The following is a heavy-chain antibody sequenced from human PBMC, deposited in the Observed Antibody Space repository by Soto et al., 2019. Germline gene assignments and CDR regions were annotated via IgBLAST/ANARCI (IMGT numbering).Heavy chain of an antibody. CDR2: ISYDGSNK. V-gene: IGHV3-30*18. D-gene: IGHD6-19*01. CDR3: AKTRRRGGAVAGYYFDY. J-gene: IGHJ4*02. Sequence: GGSLRLSCAASGFTFSSYGMHWVRQAPGKGLEWVAVISYDGSNKYYADSVKGRFTISRDNSKNTLYLQMNSLRAEDTAVYYCAKTRRRGGAVAGYYFDYWGQGTLVTVSS. CDR1: GFTFSSYG.